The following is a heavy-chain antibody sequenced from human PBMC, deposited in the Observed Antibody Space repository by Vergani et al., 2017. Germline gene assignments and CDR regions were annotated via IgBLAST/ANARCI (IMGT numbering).Heavy chain of an antibody. CDR2: IYYSGST. V-gene: IGHV4-39*01. CDR1: GGSISSSSYY. D-gene: IGHD3-3*01. Sequence: QVQLQESGPGLVKPSETLSLTCTVSGGSISSSSYYWGWIRQPPGKGLEWIGSIYYSGSTYYNPSLKSRVTISVDTSKNQFSLKLSSVTAADTAVYYCARQQYYDFWSGYGFDYWGQGTLVTVSS. CDR3: ARQQYYDFWSGYGFDY. J-gene: IGHJ4*02.